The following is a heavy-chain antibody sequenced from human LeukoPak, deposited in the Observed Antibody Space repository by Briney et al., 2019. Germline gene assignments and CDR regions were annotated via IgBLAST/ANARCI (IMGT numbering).Heavy chain of an antibody. J-gene: IGHJ3*02. Sequence: GGSLRLSCAASGFTFSSYWMSWVRQAPGKGLEWVANMKQDGSEKYYVDSVKGRFTISRDNAKNSLYLQMNSLRAEDTAVYYCARGFSGSPIDAFDIWGQGTMVTVSS. D-gene: IGHD6-19*01. V-gene: IGHV3-7*01. CDR3: ARGFSGSPIDAFDI. CDR1: GFTFSSYW. CDR2: MKQDGSEK.